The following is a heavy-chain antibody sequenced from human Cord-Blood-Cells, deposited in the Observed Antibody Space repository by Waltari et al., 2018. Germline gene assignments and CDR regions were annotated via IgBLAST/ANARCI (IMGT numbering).Heavy chain of an antibody. J-gene: IGHJ3*02. CDR1: GGSFSGYY. Sequence: QVQLQQWGAGLLKPSETLSLTCAVYGGSFSGYYWSWIRQPPGKGLEWIGEINHSGSTNYNPSLKSRVTISVDTSKNQFSLKLSSVTAADTAVYYCARANLGAIVVVIAHTDAFDIWGQGTMVTVSS. V-gene: IGHV4-34*01. D-gene: IGHD2-21*01. CDR2: INHSGST. CDR3: ARANLGAIVVVIAHTDAFDI.